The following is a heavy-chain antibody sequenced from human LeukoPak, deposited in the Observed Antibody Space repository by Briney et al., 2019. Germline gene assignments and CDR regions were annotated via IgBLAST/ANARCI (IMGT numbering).Heavy chain of an antibody. J-gene: IGHJ3*02. Sequence: GGSLRLSCAASGFTFSTYAMSWVRQAPGKGLEWVSDISGSGDVTYSADSVKGRFTISRDNSKNTLYLQMNSLRVEDTAVYYCARVGSGSYFLDGFDIWGQGTMVTVSS. V-gene: IGHV3-23*01. CDR1: GFTFSTYA. CDR2: ISGSGDVT. CDR3: ARVGSGSYFLDGFDI. D-gene: IGHD1-26*01.